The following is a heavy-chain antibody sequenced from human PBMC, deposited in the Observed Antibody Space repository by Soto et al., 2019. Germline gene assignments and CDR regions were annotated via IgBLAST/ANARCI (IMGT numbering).Heavy chain of an antibody. CDR1: GFTVSNLY. CDR2: ISSDDRT. D-gene: IGHD3-3*01. Sequence: EVQVGESGGGLVQPGGSLRLSCAASGFTVSNLYMTWVRQAPGKGLEWVSVISSDDRTYYADSVKGRFTISRDNSKKTLYLEMSSLRAEDTAVYYCARDIFGGSYDFWHGGQGTLVTVSS. V-gene: IGHV3-66*01. CDR3: ARDIFGGSYDFWH. J-gene: IGHJ4*02.